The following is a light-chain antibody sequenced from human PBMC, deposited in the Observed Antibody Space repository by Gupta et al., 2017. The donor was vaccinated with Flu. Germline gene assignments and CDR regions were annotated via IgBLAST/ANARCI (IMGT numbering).Light chain of an antibody. J-gene: IGLJ3*02. V-gene: IGLV2-14*01. Sequence: QSALTQPASVSGSPGQSITIPCIGTSSDIGGFNYVSWYQQHPGKAPQLIISEVSDRPSGVSNHFSGSKSGNTASLTISGLQPEDEGDYYCSSYTTSSTWVFGGGTKVTVL. CDR1: SSDIGGFNY. CDR3: SSYTTSSTWV. CDR2: EVS.